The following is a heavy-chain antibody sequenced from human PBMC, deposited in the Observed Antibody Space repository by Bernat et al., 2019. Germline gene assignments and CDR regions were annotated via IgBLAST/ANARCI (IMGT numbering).Heavy chain of an antibody. CDR1: GFTVSSNY. Sequence: EVQLVESGGGLIQPGGSLRLSCAASGFTVSSNYMSWVRQAPGKGLEWVSVIYSGGSTYYADSVKGRFTISRDKSKNTLYLQMKSLRAEDTAVYYCARDRVVVAGGWFDPWGQGTLVTVSS. D-gene: IGHD2-15*01. J-gene: IGHJ5*02. CDR2: IYSGGST. CDR3: ARDRVVVAGGWFDP. V-gene: IGHV3-53*01.